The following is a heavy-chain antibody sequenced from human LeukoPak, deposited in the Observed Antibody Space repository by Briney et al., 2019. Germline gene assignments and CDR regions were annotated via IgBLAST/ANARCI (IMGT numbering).Heavy chain of an antibody. D-gene: IGHD5-12*01. CDR3: ARLYSGYDYGVDY. V-gene: IGHV3-11*01. Sequence: GGSLRLSCAASGLIFSDYYMSRIRQSPGKGLEWVSYISSSGSTIYYADSVKGRFTISRDNAKNSLYLQMNSLRGEDTAVYYCARLYSGYDYGVDYWGQGTLVTVSS. CDR1: GLIFSDYY. J-gene: IGHJ4*02. CDR2: ISSSGSTI.